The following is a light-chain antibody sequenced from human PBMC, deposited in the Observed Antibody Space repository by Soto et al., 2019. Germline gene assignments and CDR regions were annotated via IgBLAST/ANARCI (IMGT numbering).Light chain of an antibody. V-gene: IGKV3-20*01. CDR2: STS. J-gene: IGKJ4*01. CDR3: QQYGGSVT. CDR1: QSVNNNY. Sequence: PGERATLSCRASQSVNNNYLGWYQQKPGQAPRLLIYSTSRRSRGIPDRFSGSGSGTDFTLTISRLEPEDFAVYYCQQYGGSVTFGGGTKVEIK.